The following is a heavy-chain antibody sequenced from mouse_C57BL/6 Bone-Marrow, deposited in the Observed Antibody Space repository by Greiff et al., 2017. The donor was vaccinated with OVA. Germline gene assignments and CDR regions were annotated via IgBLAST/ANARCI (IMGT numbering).Heavy chain of an antibody. D-gene: IGHD1-1*01. CDR2: IDPSDSYT. CDR3: ARSLDYGRFAYWYFDV. J-gene: IGHJ1*03. CDR1: GYTFTSYW. V-gene: IGHV1-50*01. Sequence: QVQLQQPGAELVKPGASVKLSCKASGYTFTSYWMQWVKQRPGQGLEWIGEIDPSDSYTNYNQKFKGKATLTVDTSSSTAYMQLSSLTSEDSAVYYCARSLDYGRFAYWYFDVWGTGTTVTVSS.